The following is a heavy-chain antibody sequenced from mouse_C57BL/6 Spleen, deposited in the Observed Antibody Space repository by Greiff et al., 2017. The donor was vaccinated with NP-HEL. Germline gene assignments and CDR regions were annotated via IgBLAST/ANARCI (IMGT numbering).Heavy chain of an antibody. CDR1: GYTFTSYW. D-gene: IGHD1-1*01. V-gene: IGHV1-52*01. CDR3: ARPHYYGSSLYWYFDV. Sequence: QVQLQQPGAELVRPGSSVKLSCKASGYTFTSYWMHWVKQRPIQGLEWIGNIDPSDSETHYNQKFKDKATLTVEKSSSTAYMQLSSLTSEDSAVYYCARPHYYGSSLYWYFDVWGTGTTVTVSS. J-gene: IGHJ1*03. CDR2: IDPSDSET.